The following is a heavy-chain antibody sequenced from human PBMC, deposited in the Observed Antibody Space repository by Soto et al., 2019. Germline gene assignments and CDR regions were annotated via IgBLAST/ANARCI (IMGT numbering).Heavy chain of an antibody. CDR1: GYTFTSYD. V-gene: IGHV1-8*01. CDR3: ARLLTVQFWNFDL. CDR2: MNPNSGHT. Sequence: QVHLVQSGAEVKKPGASVKVSCKASGYTFTSYDINWVRQATGQGLEWMGWMNPNSGHTHFAQRFQGRVTMARDTSISTAYMELSGLRSEDTAVYYCARLLTVQFWNFDLWGRGTLVTVSS. D-gene: IGHD1-26*01. J-gene: IGHJ2*01.